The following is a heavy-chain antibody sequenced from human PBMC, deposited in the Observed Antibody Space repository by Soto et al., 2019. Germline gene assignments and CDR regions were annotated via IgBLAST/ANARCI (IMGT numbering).Heavy chain of an antibody. J-gene: IGHJ4*02. CDR2: IYYSGST. Sequence: SETLSLTCTVSGGSISSYYWSWIRQPPGKGLEWIGYIYYSGSTNYNPSLKSRVTISVDTSKNQFSLKLSSVTAADTAVYYCARSLSMTTVTTSFAYWGQGTLVTVSS. D-gene: IGHD4-4*01. CDR3: ARSLSMTTVTTSFAY. CDR1: GGSISSYY. V-gene: IGHV4-59*12.